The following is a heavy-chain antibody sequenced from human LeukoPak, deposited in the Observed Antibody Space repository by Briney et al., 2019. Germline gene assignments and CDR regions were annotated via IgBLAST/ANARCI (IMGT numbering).Heavy chain of an antibody. V-gene: IGHV4-30-2*01. J-gene: IGHJ4*02. D-gene: IGHD3-10*01. CDR2: IYHSGST. CDR1: GGSISSGGYS. Sequence: SETLSLTCAVSGGSISSGGYSWSWIRQPLGKGLEWIGYIYHSGSTYYNPSLKSRVTISVDRSKNQFSLKLSSVTAADTAVYYCARDATGAFDYWGQGTLVTVSS. CDR3: ARDATGAFDY.